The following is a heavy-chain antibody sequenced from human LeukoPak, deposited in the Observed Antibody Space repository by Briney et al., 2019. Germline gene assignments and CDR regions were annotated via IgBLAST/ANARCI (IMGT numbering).Heavy chain of an antibody. CDR3: VRGSFGPDI. D-gene: IGHD3/OR15-3a*01. CDR1: GFAFSGHW. J-gene: IGHJ3*02. Sequence: GGSLRLSCAASGFAFSGHWMHWVRQAPGRGLWWVSRVKNDGGDTIYADSMKGRFSISRDNAKNTLYLQMNSLRDEDTAVYYCVRGSFGPDIWGQGTMVTVSS. V-gene: IGHV3-74*01. CDR2: VKNDGGDT.